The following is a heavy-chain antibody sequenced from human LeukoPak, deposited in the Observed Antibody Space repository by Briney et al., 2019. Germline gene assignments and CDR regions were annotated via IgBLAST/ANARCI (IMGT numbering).Heavy chain of an antibody. Sequence: GGSLRLSCAASGFTLSNYWMGWVRRAPGKGLEWVANINQDGSEKHYVDFLKGRFTISRDNANNSLYLQMNSLRAEDTAVYYCARAWSRVGPFDMWGQGTMVTVSS. J-gene: IGHJ3*02. CDR1: GFTLSNYW. CDR3: ARAWSRVGPFDM. V-gene: IGHV3-7*01. D-gene: IGHD2-8*02. CDR2: INQDGSEK.